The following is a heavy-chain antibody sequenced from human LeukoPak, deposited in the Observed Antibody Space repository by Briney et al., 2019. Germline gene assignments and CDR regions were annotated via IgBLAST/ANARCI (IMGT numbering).Heavy chain of an antibody. V-gene: IGHV4-34*01. CDR3: ARGVRTYYDFWSGYPELYYFDY. D-gene: IGHD3-3*01. CDR1: GGSFSGYY. CDR2: INHSGST. J-gene: IGHJ4*02. Sequence: SETLSLTCAVYGGSFSGYYWSWIRQPPGKGLEWIGEINHSGSTNYNPSLKSQVTISVDTSKNQFSLKLSSVTAADTAVYYCARGVRTYYDFWSGYPELYYFDYWGQGTLVTVSS.